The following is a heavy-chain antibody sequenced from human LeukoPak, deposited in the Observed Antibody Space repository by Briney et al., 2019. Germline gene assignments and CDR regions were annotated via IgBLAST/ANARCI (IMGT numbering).Heavy chain of an antibody. CDR3: AKFGGSGRSDAFDI. V-gene: IGHV1-8*01. CDR2: MNPNSGNT. J-gene: IGHJ3*02. Sequence: GASVKVSCKASGYTFTSYDINWVRQATGQGLEWMGWMNPNSGNTGYAQKFQGRVTMTRNTSISTAYMELSSLRSEDTAVYYCAKFGGSGRSDAFDIWGQGTMVTVSS. CDR1: GYTFTSYD. D-gene: IGHD3-10*01.